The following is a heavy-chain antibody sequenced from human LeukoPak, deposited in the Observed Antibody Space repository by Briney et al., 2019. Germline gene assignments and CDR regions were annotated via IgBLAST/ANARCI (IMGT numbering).Heavy chain of an antibody. Sequence: PGGSLRLSCAASGFAFSSYAMSWVRQAPGKGLEWVSAISGSGGSTYYADSVKGRFTISRDNSKNTLYLQMNSLRAEDTAVYYCAKVTGYSSRADYWGQGTLVTVSS. V-gene: IGHV3-23*01. CDR3: AKVTGYSSRADY. CDR1: GFAFSSYA. D-gene: IGHD6-13*01. J-gene: IGHJ4*02. CDR2: ISGSGGST.